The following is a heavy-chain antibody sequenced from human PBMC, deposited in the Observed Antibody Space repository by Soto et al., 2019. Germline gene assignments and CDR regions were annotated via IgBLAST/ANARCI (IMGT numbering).Heavy chain of an antibody. CDR1: GFTVSSNY. CDR3: ETYDFWSGSTFDY. CDR2: IYSGGST. D-gene: IGHD3-3*01. J-gene: IGHJ4*02. V-gene: IGHV3-66*01. Sequence: GGSLRLSCAASGFTVSSNYMGWVRQAPGKGLEWVSVIYSGGSTYYADSVKGRFTISRDNSKNTLYLQMNSLRAEDTAVYYCETYDFWSGSTFDYWGQGTLVTVSS.